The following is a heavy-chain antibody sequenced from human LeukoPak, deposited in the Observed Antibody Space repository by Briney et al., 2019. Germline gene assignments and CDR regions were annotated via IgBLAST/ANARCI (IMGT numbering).Heavy chain of an antibody. J-gene: IGHJ6*04. CDR2: IIPIFGTT. Sequence: SVKVSCKASGGTFSSYAISWVRQAPGQGLEWMGGIIPIFGTTNYAQKFQGRVTITADKSTSTAYMELSSLRSEDTAVYYCASALQTSNYYYGMDVWGKGTTVTVSS. CDR1: GGTFSSYA. V-gene: IGHV1-69*06. CDR3: ASALQTSNYYYGMDV.